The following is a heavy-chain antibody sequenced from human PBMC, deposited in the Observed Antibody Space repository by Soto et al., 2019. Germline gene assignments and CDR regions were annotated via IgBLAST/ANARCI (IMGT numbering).Heavy chain of an antibody. Sequence: ASVKVSCKASGYTFTSYAMHLVRQTPGQRLEWMGWINPDKGNTKYSQKFRGRVTITRDTSASTAYMELSSLRSEDTAVYYCARAVAVAADFDYWGQGTLVTVSS. V-gene: IGHV1-3*01. CDR2: INPDKGNT. CDR3: ARAVAVAADFDY. CDR1: GYTFTSYA. D-gene: IGHD6-19*01. J-gene: IGHJ4*02.